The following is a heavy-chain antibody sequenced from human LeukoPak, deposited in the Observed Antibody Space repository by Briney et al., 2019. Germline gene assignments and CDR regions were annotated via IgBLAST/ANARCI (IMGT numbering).Heavy chain of an antibody. CDR2: IIPIFGTA. CDR1: GGTFSSYA. D-gene: IGHD3-10*01. Sequence: SVKVSCKASGGTFSSYAISWVRQAPGQGLEWMGGIIPIFGTANYAQKFQGRVTITADESTSTAYMELSSLRSEDTAVYYCAREGVRSGTFDYWGQGTLVTVSS. V-gene: IGHV1-69*13. J-gene: IGHJ4*02. CDR3: AREGVRSGTFDY.